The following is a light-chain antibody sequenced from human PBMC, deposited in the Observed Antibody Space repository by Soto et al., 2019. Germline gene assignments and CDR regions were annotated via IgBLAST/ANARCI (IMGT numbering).Light chain of an antibody. Sequence: QSGLTQPPSASGPPGQPVTISCTGTTMDVGAYNYVSWYQQHPGKAPKLMIYEVSKRPSGVPDRFSGSKSGNTASLTVSGLQAEDEADYYCSSYAGSNKGFGTGTKVTVL. V-gene: IGLV2-8*01. CDR3: SSYAGSNKG. CDR2: EVS. J-gene: IGLJ1*01. CDR1: TMDVGAYNY.